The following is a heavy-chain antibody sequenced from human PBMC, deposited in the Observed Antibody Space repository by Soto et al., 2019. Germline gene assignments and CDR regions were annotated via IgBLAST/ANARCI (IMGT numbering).Heavy chain of an antibody. Sequence: QVRLVESGGGVVQPGRSLRLSCAASGFTFSNYAMHWFRQAPGKGLEWVAVMSFDETKKYHAASVEGRFTISRDNSQNTLDLQMNILIAEDTALYYCARSHAPYYYDTTGFFFGLDVWGQGTTVVVSS. CDR2: MSFDETKK. J-gene: IGHJ6*02. CDR3: ARSHAPYYYDTTGFFFGLDV. CDR1: GFTFSNYA. V-gene: IGHV3-30-3*01. D-gene: IGHD3-22*01.